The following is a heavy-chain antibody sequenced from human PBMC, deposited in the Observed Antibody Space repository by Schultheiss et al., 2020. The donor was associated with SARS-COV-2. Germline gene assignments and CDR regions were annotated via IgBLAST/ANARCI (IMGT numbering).Heavy chain of an antibody. Sequence: ASVKVSCKASGYTFTGYYIHWVRQAPGQGLEWMGRINPSSGDTDYAQKFQGRVTMTRDTSISTAYMELSRLRSDDTAVYYCAKDTYTVTTVYFDYWGQGTLVTVSS. CDR2: INPSSGDT. D-gene: IGHD4-17*01. CDR3: AKDTYTVTTVYFDY. CDR1: GYTFTGYY. J-gene: IGHJ4*02. V-gene: IGHV1-2*06.